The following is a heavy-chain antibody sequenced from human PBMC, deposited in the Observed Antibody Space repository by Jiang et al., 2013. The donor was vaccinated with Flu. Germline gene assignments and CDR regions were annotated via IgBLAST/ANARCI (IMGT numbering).Heavy chain of an antibody. CDR1: GYRFTSFY. CDR2: LNPSEGST. D-gene: IGHD2-15*01. V-gene: IGHV1-46*01. CDR3: VRSNQLLPFDY. Sequence: VQLVESGAEVKKPGASVNISCEASGYRFTSFYLHWIRQAPGQGLEWMGILNPSEGSTNYAQNFQGRVTMTRDTSTRTAYLELSSLGSEDTAVYYCVRSNQLLPFDYWGQGTLVTVSS. J-gene: IGHJ4*02.